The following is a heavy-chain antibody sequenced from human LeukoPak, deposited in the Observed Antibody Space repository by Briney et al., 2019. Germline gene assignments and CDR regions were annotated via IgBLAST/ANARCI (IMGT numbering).Heavy chain of an antibody. Sequence: ASVKVSCKASGYTFTTFAMHWVRQAPGQRLEWMGWIDAGNGNTQYSQKFQGRVTITRDTSASTAYMELSSLRSEDTAVYYCARDSWVTTYYFDYWGQGTLVTVSS. CDR2: IDAGNGNT. D-gene: IGHD4-17*01. V-gene: IGHV1-3*01. CDR3: ARDSWVTTYYFDY. J-gene: IGHJ4*02. CDR1: GYTFTTFA.